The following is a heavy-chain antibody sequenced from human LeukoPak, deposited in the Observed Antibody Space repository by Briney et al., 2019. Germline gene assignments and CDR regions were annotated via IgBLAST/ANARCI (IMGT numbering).Heavy chain of an antibody. J-gene: IGHJ4*02. V-gene: IGHV4-39*01. Sequence: SETLSLTCTVSGGSISSSSYYWGWIRQPPGKGLEWIVSIYYSGSTYYNPSLKSRVTVSVDTSKNQFSLKLSSVTAADTAVYYCARSGSYYASGIDYWGQGTLVTVSS. CDR3: ARSGSYYASGIDY. D-gene: IGHD1-26*01. CDR1: GGSISSSSYY. CDR2: IYYSGST.